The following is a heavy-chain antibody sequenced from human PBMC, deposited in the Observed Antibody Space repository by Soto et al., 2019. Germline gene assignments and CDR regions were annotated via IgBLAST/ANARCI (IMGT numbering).Heavy chain of an antibody. V-gene: IGHV1-46*01. CDR3: ATALGCRSTSCTLDY. J-gene: IGHJ4*02. D-gene: IGHD2-2*01. CDR1: GYSFTNFH. CDR2: IDPSGGIT. Sequence: QVQLSQFGAEVKKPGASVKVSCKASGYSFTNFHIHWVRQAPGQGLEWMGMIDPSGGITRDAQRLQGRITMTRDASTSTVYMELSSLSSQDTAVYYCATALGCRSTSCTLDYWGQGTRVIVSS.